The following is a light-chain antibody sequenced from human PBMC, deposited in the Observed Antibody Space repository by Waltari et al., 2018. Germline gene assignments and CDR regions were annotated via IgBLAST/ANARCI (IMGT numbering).Light chain of an antibody. CDR3: QSYDSSIVV. J-gene: IGLJ2*01. V-gene: IGLV6-57*04. CDR1: SGSIASNY. Sequence: NFMLTQPHSVSESPGKTVTIACTRSSGSIASNYVQWYQQRPGSAPTTVIYEDNQRPSGVPYRFSGSIDSSSNSASLTISGLKTEGEADYYCQSYDSSIVVFGGGTKLTVL. CDR2: EDN.